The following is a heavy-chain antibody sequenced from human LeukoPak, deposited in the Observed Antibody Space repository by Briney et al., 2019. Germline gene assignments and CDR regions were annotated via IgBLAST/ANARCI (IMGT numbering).Heavy chain of an antibody. CDR1: GFTFSSYA. D-gene: IGHD2-15*01. CDR3: AREFGYCSGGSCYSFGYYFDY. V-gene: IGHV3-21*01. CDR2: ISSSSSYI. Sequence: GGSLRLSCAASGFTFSSYAMSWVRQAPGKGLECVSSISSSSSYIYYADSVKGRFTISRDNAKNSLYLQMNSLRAEDTAVYYCAREFGYCSGGSCYSFGYYFDYWGQGTLVTDSS. J-gene: IGHJ4*02.